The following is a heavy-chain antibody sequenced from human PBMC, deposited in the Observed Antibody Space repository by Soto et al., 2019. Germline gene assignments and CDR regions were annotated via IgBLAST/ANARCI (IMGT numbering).Heavy chain of an antibody. D-gene: IGHD6-19*01. J-gene: IGHJ6*02. CDR3: ARDSEQAVAGLYYYYDGMDV. CDR1: GYTFTSYG. V-gene: IGHV1-18*01. Sequence: ASVKVSCKASGYTFTSYGISWVRQAPGQGLEWMGWISAYNGNTNYAQKLQGRVTMTTDTSTSPAYMELRSLRSDDTAVYYCARDSEQAVAGLYYYYDGMDVWGQGTPVTVSS. CDR2: ISAYNGNT.